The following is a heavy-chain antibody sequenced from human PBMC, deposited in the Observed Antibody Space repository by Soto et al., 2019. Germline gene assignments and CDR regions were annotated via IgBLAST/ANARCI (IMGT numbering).Heavy chain of an antibody. J-gene: IGHJ6*02. CDR1: GYTFTSYA. CDR3: ARVSGYCSSTSCSHKDYYGMDV. Sequence: GASVKVSCKASGYTFTSYAMNWVRQAPGQGLEWMGWINTNTGNPTYAQGFTGRFVFSLDTSVSTAYLQICSLKAEDTAVYYCARVSGYCSSTSCSHKDYYGMDVWGQGTTVTVSS. CDR2: INTNTGNP. V-gene: IGHV7-4-1*01. D-gene: IGHD2-2*01.